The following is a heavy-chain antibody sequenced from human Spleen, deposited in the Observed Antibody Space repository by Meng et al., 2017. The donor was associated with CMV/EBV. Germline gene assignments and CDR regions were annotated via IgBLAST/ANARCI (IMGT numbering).Heavy chain of an antibody. CDR3: TTDPFTMIIFRGEYHDL. CDR2: IKTKADGGTT. Sequence: GGSLRLSCAASGFTFTDAWMTWVRQAPGKGLEWVGRIKTKADGGTTDYAAPVKDRFIISRDDSEKTLYLRMNSLRTEDTAVYYCTTDPFTMIIFRGEYHDLWGRGTLVPVSS. D-gene: IGHD3-22*01. CDR1: GFTFTDAW. J-gene: IGHJ2*01. V-gene: IGHV3-15*01.